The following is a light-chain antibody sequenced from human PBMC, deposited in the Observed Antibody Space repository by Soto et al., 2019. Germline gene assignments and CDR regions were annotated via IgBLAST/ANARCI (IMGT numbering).Light chain of an antibody. Sequence: QSALAQPASVSGSPGQSITISCTGTSSDVGTYTLVSWYQQHPGKAPKLIIYEGTNRPSEVSHRFSGSKSGNTASLTISGLQAEDEADYYCCSYAGSSTYVFGTGTKLTVL. J-gene: IGLJ1*01. CDR3: CSYAGSSTYV. V-gene: IGLV2-23*01. CDR1: SSDVGTYTL. CDR2: EGT.